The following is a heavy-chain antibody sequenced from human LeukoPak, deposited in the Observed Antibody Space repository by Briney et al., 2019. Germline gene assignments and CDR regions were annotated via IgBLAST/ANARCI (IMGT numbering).Heavy chain of an antibody. CDR1: GFTFTTYA. Sequence: GGSLRLSCAASGFTFTTYAMNWVRQAPGKGLEWVSAISPSVRTTDYADCVKGRFTISRTNSKNTLYLQMNSLRSEDTAVCYRAKVVLVGAIFGPGYWGQGTLVTVSS. D-gene: IGHD1-26*01. J-gene: IGHJ4*02. CDR2: ISPSVRTT. V-gene: IGHV3-23*01. CDR3: AKVVLVGAIFGPGY.